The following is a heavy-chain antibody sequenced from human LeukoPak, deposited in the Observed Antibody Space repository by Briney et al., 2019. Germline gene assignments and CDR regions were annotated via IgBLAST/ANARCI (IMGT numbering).Heavy chain of an antibody. J-gene: IGHJ6*03. CDR2: IYYSGST. D-gene: IGHD4-17*01. Sequence: SETLSLTCTVSGGSISSGGYYWSWIRQHPGKGLEWIGYIYYSGSTYYNPSLKSRVTISVDTSKNQFSLKLSSVTAADTAVYYCAGGPTHGVLYHYYFDVWGKGTTVTVSS. V-gene: IGHV4-31*03. CDR3: AGGPTHGVLYHYYFDV. CDR1: GGSISSGGYY.